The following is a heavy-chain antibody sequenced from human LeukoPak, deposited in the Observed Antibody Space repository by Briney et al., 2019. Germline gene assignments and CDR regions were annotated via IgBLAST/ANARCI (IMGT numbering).Heavy chain of an antibody. CDR3: ARPGCSSTSCYTNYYGMDV. Sequence: SETLSLTCAVYGGSFSGYYWSWIRQPPGKGLEWIGEINHSGSTNYNPSLKSRVTISVDTSKNQFSLKLSSVTAADTAAYYCARPGCSSTSCYTNYYGMDVWGQGTTVTVSS. J-gene: IGHJ6*02. CDR2: INHSGST. D-gene: IGHD2-2*02. V-gene: IGHV4-34*01. CDR1: GGSFSGYY.